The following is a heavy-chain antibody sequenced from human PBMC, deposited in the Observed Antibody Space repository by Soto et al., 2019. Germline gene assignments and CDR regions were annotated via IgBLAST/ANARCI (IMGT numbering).Heavy chain of an antibody. J-gene: IGHJ5*02. Sequence: SETLSLTCTVSRGSISDYYWGWIRQPPGKGLEWVGYFYDSGSTKYNPSLKSRVTISVDTSKNQISLEMKSVAVADTAVYYCARVGSGGYSNNWFDPWGQGTLVTVSS. D-gene: IGHD3-22*01. V-gene: IGHV4-59*01. CDR2: FYDSGST. CDR1: RGSISDYY. CDR3: ARVGSGGYSNNWFDP.